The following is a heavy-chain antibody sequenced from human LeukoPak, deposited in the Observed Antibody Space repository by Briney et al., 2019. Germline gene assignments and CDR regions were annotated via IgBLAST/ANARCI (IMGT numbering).Heavy chain of an antibody. J-gene: IGHJ6*02. D-gene: IGHD4-17*01. CDR3: ASPYPHYGTYYYYGMDV. V-gene: IGHV3-74*01. CDR1: GFTFSSYW. Sequence: GSLRLSCAASGFTFSSYWMHWVRQAPGKGLVWVSRINSDGSSTSYADSVKGRFTISRDNAKNTLYLQMNSLRAEDTAVYYCASPYPHYGTYYYYGMDVWGQGTTVTVSS. CDR2: INSDGSST.